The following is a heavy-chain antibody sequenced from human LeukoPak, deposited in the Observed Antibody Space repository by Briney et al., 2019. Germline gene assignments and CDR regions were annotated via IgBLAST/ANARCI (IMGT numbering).Heavy chain of an antibody. V-gene: IGHV4-4*07. CDR3: ARGRDWNYLFLAY. D-gene: IGHD1-7*01. J-gene: IGHJ4*02. CDR2: IYTSGIT. Sequence: SETLSLTCTVSGGSISSYYWSWIRQPAGKGLEWIGRIYTSGITNYNPSLQSRVTMSVDTSKNQFSLKLNSVTAADTAVYYCARGRDWNYLFLAYWGQGTLATVSS. CDR1: GGSISSYY.